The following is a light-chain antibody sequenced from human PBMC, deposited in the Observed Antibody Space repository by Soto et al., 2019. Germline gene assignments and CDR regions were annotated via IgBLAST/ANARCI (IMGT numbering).Light chain of an antibody. CDR3: SSYTSSSTQV. CDR2: EVS. CDR1: SSDVGGYNY. Sequence: QSALTQPASVSGSPGQSITIYCPGTSSDVGGYNYVSWYQPHPGKAPKLMIYEVSNRPSGVSNRFAGSKSGNTASLTISWLQAEDEADYYCSSYTSSSTQVFGTGTKVTVL. V-gene: IGLV2-14*01. J-gene: IGLJ1*01.